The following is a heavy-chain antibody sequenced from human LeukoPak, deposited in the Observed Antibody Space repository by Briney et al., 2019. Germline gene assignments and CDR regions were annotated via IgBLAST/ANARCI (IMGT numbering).Heavy chain of an antibody. CDR2: ISHSGTTM. J-gene: IGHJ5*02. V-gene: IGHV3-48*03. CDR3: ARDSRLIGDWFDP. D-gene: IGHD6-25*01. CDR1: GFTMSSYE. Sequence: GGSLRLSRTASGFTMSSYEMSWVRQGPGKGAEWLSYISHSGTTMTHADSVKGRFTVSIDNAKNSLYLQMNSLRVEDTAVYYCARDSRLIGDWFDPWGQGTLVTVSS.